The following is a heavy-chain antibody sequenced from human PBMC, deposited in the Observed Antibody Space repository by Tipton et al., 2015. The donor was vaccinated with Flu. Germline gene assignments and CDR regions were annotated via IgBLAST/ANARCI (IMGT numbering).Heavy chain of an antibody. CDR3: VRDHSSSSGYLDW. D-gene: IGHD2-2*01. J-gene: IGHJ4*02. Sequence: QSGAEVREPGASVKVSCKASGYTFSNYAFSWVRQAPGQGLEWMGRVSVYSGKADYVQKFQGRVTMTTDTSTSTAYMELSSLTSDDTTVYYCVRDHSSSSGYLDWWGQGTLVIVSS. V-gene: IGHV1-18*01. CDR2: VSVYSGKA. CDR1: GYTFSNYA.